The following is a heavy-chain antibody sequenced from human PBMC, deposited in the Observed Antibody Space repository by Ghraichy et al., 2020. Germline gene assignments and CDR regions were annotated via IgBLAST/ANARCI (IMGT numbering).Heavy chain of an antibody. V-gene: IGHV3-23*01. CDR1: GFTFSSYA. Sequence: GGSLRLSCAASGFTFSSYAMSWVRQAPGKGLEWVSAISGSGGSTYYADSVKGRFTISRDNSKNTLYLQMNSLRAEDTAVYYCAGPRGLQLLYYFDYWGQGTLVTVSS. CDR3: AGPRGLQLLYYFDY. J-gene: IGHJ4*02. D-gene: IGHD5-24*01. CDR2: ISGSGGST.